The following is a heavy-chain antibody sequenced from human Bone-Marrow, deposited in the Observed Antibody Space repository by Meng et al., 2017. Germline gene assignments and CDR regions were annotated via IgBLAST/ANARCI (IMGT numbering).Heavy chain of an antibody. CDR2: IYHSGST. CDR1: CRSISSSNW. CDR3: ARATYYYDSSRRNMRDLPFDY. D-gene: IGHD3-22*01. V-gene: IGHV4-4*02. Sequence: LQAPVPDLVKPSRPLSLTCAVLCRSISSSNWWSWVRQPPGKGLEWIGEIYHSGSTNYNPSLKSRVTISVDKSKNQFSLKLSSVTAADTAVYYCARATYYYDSSRRNMRDLPFDYWGQGTLVTVSS. J-gene: IGHJ4*02.